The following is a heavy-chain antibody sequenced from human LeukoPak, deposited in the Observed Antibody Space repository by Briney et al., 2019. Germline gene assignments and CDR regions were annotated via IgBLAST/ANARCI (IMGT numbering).Heavy chain of an antibody. V-gene: IGHV4-31*03. D-gene: IGHD3-16*01. CDR3: ARSRLDRSDY. Sequence: PSETLSLTCTVSGGSISSGGYYWSWIRQHPGKGLEWIGCIYYSGSTYYNPSLKSRVTISVDTSKNQFSLKLSSVTAADTAVYYCARSRLDRSDYWGQGTLVTVSS. J-gene: IGHJ4*02. CDR1: GGSISSGGYY. CDR2: IYYSGST.